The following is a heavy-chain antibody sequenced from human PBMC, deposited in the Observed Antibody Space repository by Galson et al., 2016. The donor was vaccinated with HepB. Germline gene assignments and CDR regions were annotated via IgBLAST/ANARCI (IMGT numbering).Heavy chain of an antibody. Sequence: SLRLSCAASGFSVRNNYMSWVRQAPGKGLEWVSVIYSGGDTYYADSVKGRFTISRDSSKDTLYLQMNSLRAEDTAVYYCATDKRGTVTNLGFWGQGTLVTVSS. V-gene: IGHV3-53*01. CDR2: IYSGGDT. D-gene: IGHD4-11*01. CDR1: GFSVRNNY. J-gene: IGHJ4*02. CDR3: ATDKRGTVTNLGF.